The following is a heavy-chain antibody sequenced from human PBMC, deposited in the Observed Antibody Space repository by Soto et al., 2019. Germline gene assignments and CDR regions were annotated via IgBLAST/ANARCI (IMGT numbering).Heavy chain of an antibody. CDR3: ARGYYDSSGYYYAWIGGAFDI. CDR2: INPSSGST. D-gene: IGHD3-22*01. V-gene: IGHV1-46*03. CDR1: GYTFTSYY. Sequence: ASVKVSCKASGYTFTSYYMHWVRQAPGQGLEWMGIINPSSGSTSYAQKFQGRVTMTRDTSTSTVYMELSSLRSEDTAVYYCARGYYDSSGYYYAWIGGAFDIWGQGTMVTVSS. J-gene: IGHJ3*02.